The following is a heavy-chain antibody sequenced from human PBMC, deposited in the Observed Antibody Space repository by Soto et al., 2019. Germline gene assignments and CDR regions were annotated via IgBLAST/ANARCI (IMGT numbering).Heavy chain of an antibody. CDR3: TIAVAGSYYFGF. D-gene: IGHD6-19*01. V-gene: IGHV1-2*04. CDR1: GNTFTNYY. Sequence: QVQLVQSGAEVTKPGASVKVSCKASGNTFTNYYIHWVRQAPGQGLEWMGWINPNNGGTNYAQNFQGSVTMNRDTSISTIYMDLSRLRSDDTAVYYCTIAVAGSYYFGFWGQGTLVTVSS. J-gene: IGHJ4*02. CDR2: INPNNGGT.